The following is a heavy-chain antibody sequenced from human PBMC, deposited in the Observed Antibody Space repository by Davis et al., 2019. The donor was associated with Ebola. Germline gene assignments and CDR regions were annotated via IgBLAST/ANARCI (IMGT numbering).Heavy chain of an antibody. Sequence: GESLKISCAASEFTVSSNYMSWVRQAPGKGLEYVSVISSSGKTYYADSVKGRFTISRDNSQNNVYLQMTSLRVEDTAVYYCVKEGTTTIWVDSDNWGQGTLVTVAS. V-gene: IGHV3-66*03. J-gene: IGHJ4*02. CDR3: VKEGTTTIWVDSDN. CDR1: EFTVSSNY. CDR2: ISSSGKT. D-gene: IGHD1-26*01.